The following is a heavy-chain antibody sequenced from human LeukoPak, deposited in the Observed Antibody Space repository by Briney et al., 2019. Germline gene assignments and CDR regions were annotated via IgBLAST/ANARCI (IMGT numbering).Heavy chain of an antibody. J-gene: IGHJ6*02. CDR2: IIPIFGTA. CDR1: GGTFSSYT. D-gene: IGHD6-19*01. CDR3: ARDSGRNSGWYGPYYYYYGMDV. V-gene: IGHV1-69*05. Sequence: ASVKVSCKASGGTFSSYTLSWVRQAPGQGLEWMGGIIPIFGTANYAQKFQGRVTMTRDTSTSTVYMELSSLRSEDTAVYYCARDSGRNSGWYGPYYYYYGMDVWGQGTTVTVSS.